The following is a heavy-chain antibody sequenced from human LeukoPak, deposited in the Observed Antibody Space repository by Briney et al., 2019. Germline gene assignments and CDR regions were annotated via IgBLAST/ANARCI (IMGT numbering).Heavy chain of an antibody. CDR3: ARGGLGSAFDN. Sequence: PGGSLRLSCAASGFTFSNYAMHWVRQAPGKGLEWVAVVSYDGSNKYYADSVKGRFTISRDNSKNTLYLQINSLRADDTAVFYCARGGLGSAFDNWGQGTLVTVSS. CDR1: GFTFSNYA. D-gene: IGHD6-19*01. J-gene: IGHJ4*02. CDR2: VSYDGSNK. V-gene: IGHV3-30-3*01.